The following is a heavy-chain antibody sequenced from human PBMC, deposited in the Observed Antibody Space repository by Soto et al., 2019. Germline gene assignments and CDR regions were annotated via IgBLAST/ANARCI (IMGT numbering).Heavy chain of an antibody. CDR3: ARGSTDSYPGSRIFDF. J-gene: IGHJ4*02. V-gene: IGHV3-30*03. CDR1: GFAFGSHG. D-gene: IGHD3-10*01. CDR2: ISHDGQNQ. Sequence: QVQLVESGGGVVPPGRSLKLSCIASGFAFGSHGMHWVRQVSGKGLEWVAVISHDGQNQYYRESVKGRFTISRDNSKKTLYLQMTSLTAEDSAMYFCARGSTDSYPGSRIFDFWGRGTLVTVSS.